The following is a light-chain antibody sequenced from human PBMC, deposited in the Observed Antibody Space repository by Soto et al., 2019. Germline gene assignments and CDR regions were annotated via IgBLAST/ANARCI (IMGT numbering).Light chain of an antibody. CDR1: QPIAQP. CDR3: QEHNGDLPVA. CDR2: AAS. Sequence: DIQMTQSPSSLSASVGDRVTITCRASQPIAQPEAWYQQKPGQVPKLPIYAASTLHSGVPSRFSGSGSGAHFTLTITGLQPEDVATYYCQEHNGDLPVAFGPGTTVDV. V-gene: IGKV1-27*01. J-gene: IGKJ3*01.